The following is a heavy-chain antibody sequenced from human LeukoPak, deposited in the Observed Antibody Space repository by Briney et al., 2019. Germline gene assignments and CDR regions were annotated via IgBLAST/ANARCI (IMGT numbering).Heavy chain of an antibody. D-gene: IGHD3-9*01. V-gene: IGHV1-46*01. Sequence: ASVKVSCKASGYTFTSYYIHWVRQAPGQGLEWMGIINPSGDSTSYAQKLQGRVTMTTDTSTSTAYMELRSLRSDDTAVYYCARDDPYYDILTGYCLFDYWGQGTLVTVSS. CDR1: GYTFTSYY. J-gene: IGHJ4*02. CDR2: INPSGDST. CDR3: ARDDPYYDILTGYCLFDY.